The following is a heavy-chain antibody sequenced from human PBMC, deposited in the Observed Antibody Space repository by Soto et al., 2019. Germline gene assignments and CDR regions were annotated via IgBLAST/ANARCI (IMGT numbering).Heavy chain of an antibody. CDR1: GYIFTSYY. V-gene: IGHV1-46*01. CDR2: IDPSAGST. J-gene: IGHJ4*02. CDR3: ARSPVPTGTTLYYFDY. Sequence: QVQLVQSGAAVKKPGASVKISCKASGYIFTSYYMHLVRQAPGQGLERMGTIDPSAGSTTYAQNFQGRDTMTRDTSTSTVSLELNSMRSADTAVYYCARSPVPTGTTLYYFDYWGQGTLVTVSS. D-gene: IGHD7-27*01.